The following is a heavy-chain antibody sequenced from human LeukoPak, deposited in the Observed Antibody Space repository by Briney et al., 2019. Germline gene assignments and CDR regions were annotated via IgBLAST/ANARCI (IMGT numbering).Heavy chain of an antibody. Sequence: GGSLRLSCAASGYTLRNHATNWVRHAPGKGLEWVSDISGSGETTYYADAVKGRFTISRDNSQNTLYLQMSSLRGEDTALYYCAKDRGMVGASVRAFDYWGQGTLVTVSS. V-gene: IGHV3-23*01. CDR2: ISGSGETT. D-gene: IGHD1-26*01. J-gene: IGHJ4*02. CDR3: AKDRGMVGASVRAFDY. CDR1: GYTLRNHA.